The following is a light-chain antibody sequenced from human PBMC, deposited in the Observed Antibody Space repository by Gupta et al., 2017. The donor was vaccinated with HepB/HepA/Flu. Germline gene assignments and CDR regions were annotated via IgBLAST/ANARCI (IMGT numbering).Light chain of an antibody. J-gene: IGLJ2*01. Sequence: QSVLTQPPSVSGAPGQRVTISCTGSSSNIGAGYDVHWYQQLPGTAPKLLIYCNSNRPSGVPDRFSGSRSGTSASLSITWLQAEDEADYYCQSYDISLSGVVFGGGTKLTVL. CDR1: SSNIGAGYD. CDR2: CNS. V-gene: IGLV1-40*01. CDR3: QSYDISLSGVV.